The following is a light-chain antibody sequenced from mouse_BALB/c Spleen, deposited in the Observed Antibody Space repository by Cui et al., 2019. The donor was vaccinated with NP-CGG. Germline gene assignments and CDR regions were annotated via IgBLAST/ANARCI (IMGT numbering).Light chain of an antibody. V-gene: IGLV1*01. Sequence: QAVVTQESALTTSPGETVTITCRSSTGAITTSNYANWVQEKPDHLFTGLIGGTNNRPPGVPARFSGSLIGDKAALTITGAQIEDEAIYFCALWYSNHWIFGGGTKLTVL. CDR3: ALWYSNHWI. CDR1: TGAITTSNY. CDR2: GTN. J-gene: IGLJ1*01.